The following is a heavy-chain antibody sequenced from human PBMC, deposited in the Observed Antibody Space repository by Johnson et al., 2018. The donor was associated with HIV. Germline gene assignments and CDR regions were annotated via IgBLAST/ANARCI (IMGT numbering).Heavy chain of an antibody. D-gene: IGHD3-22*01. Sequence: ASGFTFSSYGMHWVRQAPGKGLEWVAFIHYDGSNKYYADSVKGRFTVSRDNSKNTLYLQMNSLRAEDTAVYYCARSRDYYDTSGYYDAFDIWGQGTLVTVSS. CDR2: IHYDGSNK. CDR3: ARSRDYYDTSGYYDAFDI. J-gene: IGHJ3*02. CDR1: GFTFSSYG. V-gene: IGHV3-33*01.